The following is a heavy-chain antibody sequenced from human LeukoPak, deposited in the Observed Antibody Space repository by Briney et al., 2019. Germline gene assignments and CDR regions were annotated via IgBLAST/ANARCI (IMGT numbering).Heavy chain of an antibody. D-gene: IGHD3-10*01. CDR3: ARHVTGSYYSRILYYYYYMDV. J-gene: IGHJ6*03. CDR2: INHSGST. Sequence: PSETLSLTCAVYGGSFSGYYWSWIRQPPGKGLEWIGEINHSGSTNYNPSLKSRVTISVDTSKNQFSLKLSSVTAADTAVYYCARHVTGSYYSRILYYYYYMDVWGKGTTVTISS. CDR1: GGSFSGYY. V-gene: IGHV4-34*01.